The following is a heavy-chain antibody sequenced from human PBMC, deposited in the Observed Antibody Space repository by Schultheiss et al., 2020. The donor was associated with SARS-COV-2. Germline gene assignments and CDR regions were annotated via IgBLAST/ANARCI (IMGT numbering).Heavy chain of an antibody. Sequence: ASVKVSCKASGGAFSSNGVSWVRQAPGQGLEWMGWISAYNGNTNYAQKLQGRVTMTTDTSTSTAYMELRSLRSDDTAVYYCARDRGSSWYHYRFDYWGQGTLVTVSS. CDR2: ISAYNGNT. CDR3: ARDRGSSWYHYRFDY. D-gene: IGHD6-13*01. J-gene: IGHJ4*02. V-gene: IGHV1-18*01. CDR1: GGAFSSNG.